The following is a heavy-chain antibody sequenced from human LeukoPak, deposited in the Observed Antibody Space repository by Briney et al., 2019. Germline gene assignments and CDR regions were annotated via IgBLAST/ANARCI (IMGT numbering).Heavy chain of an antibody. D-gene: IGHD3-10*01. J-gene: IGHJ6*04. CDR1: GYTFTGYY. CDR3: ARTAPMVRGVMDV. V-gene: IGHV1-2*02. CDR2: INPNSGGT. Sequence: ASVKVSCKASGYTFTGYYMHWVRQAPGQGLEWMGWINPNSGGTNYAQKFQGRVTITADESTSTAYMELSSLRSEDTAVYYCARTAPMVRGVMDVWGKGTTVTISS.